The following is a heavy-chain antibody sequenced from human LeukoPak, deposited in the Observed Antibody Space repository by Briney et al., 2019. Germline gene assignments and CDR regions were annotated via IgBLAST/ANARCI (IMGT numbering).Heavy chain of an antibody. CDR2: ISYDGSNK. CDR1: GFTFSSYG. J-gene: IGHJ4*02. CDR3: AKSAWFGELSHFDY. V-gene: IGHV3-30*18. D-gene: IGHD3-10*01. Sequence: PGGSLRLSCAASGFTFSSYGMHWVRQAPGKGLEWVAVISYDGSNKYYADSVKGRFTISRDNSKNTLYLQMNSLRAEDTAVYYCAKSAWFGELSHFDYWGQGTLVTVSS.